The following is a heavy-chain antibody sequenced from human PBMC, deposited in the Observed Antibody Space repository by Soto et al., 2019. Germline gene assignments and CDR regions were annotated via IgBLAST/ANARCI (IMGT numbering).Heavy chain of an antibody. D-gene: IGHD2-2*01. J-gene: IGHJ6*02. CDR2: IIPIFGTA. CDR1: GGTFSSYA. CDR3: RRQGGTTTEGGNSCGLDV. V-gene: IGHV1-69*12. Sequence: QVQLVQSGAEVKKPGSSVKVSCKASGGTFSSYAISWVRQAPGQGLEWMGGIIPIFGTADYAQKFRGRVTNTAEEATRRAYLELSSLRSEATAVDCSRRQGGTTTEGGNSCGLDVWAQGTTVTVS.